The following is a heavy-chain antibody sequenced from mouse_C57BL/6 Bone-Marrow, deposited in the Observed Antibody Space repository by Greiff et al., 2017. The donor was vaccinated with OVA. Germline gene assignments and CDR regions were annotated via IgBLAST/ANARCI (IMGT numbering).Heavy chain of an antibody. CDR3: ARLSYSNYIYWYFDV. V-gene: IGHV5-16*01. CDR2: INYDGSST. CDR1: GFTFSDYY. D-gene: IGHD2-5*01. J-gene: IGHJ1*03. Sequence: EVMLVESEGGLVQPGRSMKLSCTASGFTFSDYYMAWVRQVPEKGLEWVANINYDGSSTYYLDSLKSRFIISRDNAKNILYLQMSSLKSEDTATYYCARLSYSNYIYWYFDVWGTGTTVTVSS.